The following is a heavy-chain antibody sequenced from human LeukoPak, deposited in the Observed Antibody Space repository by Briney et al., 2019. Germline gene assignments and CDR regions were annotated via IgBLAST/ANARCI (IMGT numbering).Heavy chain of an antibody. J-gene: IGHJ6*03. V-gene: IGHV7-4-1*02. CDR3: ARDQSSSWTHYYYMDV. CDR2: INTNTGNP. CDR1: GYTFTTYA. D-gene: IGHD6-13*01. Sequence: GASVTVSCTASGYTFTTYAMNWVRQAPGQGLEWMGWINTNTGNPTYAQGFTGRFVFSFDTSVSTAYLQISSLKAEDTAVYYCARDQSSSWTHYYYMDVWGKGATVTVSS.